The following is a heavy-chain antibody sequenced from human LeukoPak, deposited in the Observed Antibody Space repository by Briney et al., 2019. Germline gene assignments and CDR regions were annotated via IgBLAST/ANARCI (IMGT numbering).Heavy chain of an antibody. Sequence: SETLSLTCAVYGGSFSGYYWSWIRQPPGKGLEWIGEINHSGSTNYNPSLKSRVTISVDTSKNQFSLKLSSVTAADTAVYYCARRWQQGVVRLRPTDAFDIWGQGTMVTVSS. CDR1: GGSFSGYY. D-gene: IGHD6-13*01. V-gene: IGHV4-34*01. CDR3: ARRWQQGVVRLRPTDAFDI. J-gene: IGHJ3*02. CDR2: INHSGST.